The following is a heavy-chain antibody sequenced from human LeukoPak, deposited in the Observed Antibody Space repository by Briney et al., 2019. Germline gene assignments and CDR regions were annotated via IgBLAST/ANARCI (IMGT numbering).Heavy chain of an antibody. V-gene: IGHV3-23*01. CDR1: GFTVSSNY. CDR3: ARDAYDFWSGYWAPYYYMDV. J-gene: IGHJ6*03. Sequence: PGGSLRLSCAASGFTVSSNYMSWVRQAPGKGLEWVSAISGSGGSTYYADSVKGRFTISRDNSKNTLYLQMNSLRAEDTAVYYCARDAYDFWSGYWAPYYYMDVWGKGTTVTVSS. D-gene: IGHD3-3*01. CDR2: ISGSGGST.